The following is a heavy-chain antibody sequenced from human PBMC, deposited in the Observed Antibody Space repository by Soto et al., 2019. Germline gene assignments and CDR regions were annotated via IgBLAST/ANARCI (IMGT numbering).Heavy chain of an antibody. CDR1: GFTFGGSA. J-gene: IGHJ4*02. Sequence: EGQLVESGGGLVQPGGSLKLSCAASGFTFGGSAMHSVRQASGKGLEWVGHIRSKTNSYATAYAESEKGRFTISRDDSMNTAYLQMNSLKTEDPAVYFCTRQTDAVQSLVVPTDYNFDYWGQGTLVTVSS. D-gene: IGHD6-19*01. CDR3: TRQTDAVQSLVVPTDYNFDY. V-gene: IGHV3-73*02. CDR2: IRSKTNSYAT.